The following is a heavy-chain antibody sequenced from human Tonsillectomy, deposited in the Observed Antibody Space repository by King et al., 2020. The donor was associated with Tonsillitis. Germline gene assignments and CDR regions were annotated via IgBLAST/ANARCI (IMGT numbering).Heavy chain of an antibody. CDR2: ISSSSSYI. V-gene: IGHV3-21*01. D-gene: IGHD2-2*01. CDR3: ARAPGGIVVVPAYGMDV. Sequence: VQLVESGGGLVKPGGSLRLSCAASGFTFSTYSMNWVRQAPGKGLEWVSSISSSSSYIYSADSLKGRFTISRDNAKNSLYLQMNSLRAEDTAVYYCARAPGGIVVVPAYGMDVWGQGTTVTVSS. J-gene: IGHJ6*02. CDR1: GFTFSTYS.